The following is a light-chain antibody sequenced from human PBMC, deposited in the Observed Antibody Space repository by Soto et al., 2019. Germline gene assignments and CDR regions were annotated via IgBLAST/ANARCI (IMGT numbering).Light chain of an antibody. CDR3: QQNGRSQT. CDR2: DAV. Sequence: EIVLSQSPDALSLSPGERVSLSCRASRPVVRQYIAWYHQKSGQAPRLLLHDAVTRATGIPDKFRGSGSGSGTDFTLFISRLAPEDCGVYYCQQNGRSQTFGPGNKVEVK. V-gene: IGKV3-20*01. J-gene: IGKJ3*01. CDR1: RPVVRQY.